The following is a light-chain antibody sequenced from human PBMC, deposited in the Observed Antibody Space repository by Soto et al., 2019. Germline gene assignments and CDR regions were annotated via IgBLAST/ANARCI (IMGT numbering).Light chain of an antibody. CDR3: QQYDSLPIT. V-gene: IGKV1-33*01. CDR1: QDISNY. J-gene: IGKJ5*01. Sequence: GDIVTITCQASQDISNYLSWYHHKAGKAPKLLIYDASESEKGVPGRFSGSGSGTDFTLTIISLQPEDFGTYYCQQYDSLPITFGQGTRLEIK. CDR2: DAS.